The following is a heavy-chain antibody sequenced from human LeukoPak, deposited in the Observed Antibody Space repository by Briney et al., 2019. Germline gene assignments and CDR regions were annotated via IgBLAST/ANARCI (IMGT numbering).Heavy chain of an antibody. D-gene: IGHD3-3*01. V-gene: IGHV3-23*01. CDR2: ISADGAST. CDR3: AKGGHYTYFEY. J-gene: IGHJ4*02. CDR1: GLTFRNYA. Sequence: GGSLRFSCAASGLTFRNYAMTWVRQAPGKGLEWVSTISADGASTFYADSVRGRFTISRDNSENTLYLQMDSLRAEDTAVYYCAKGGHYTYFEYWGQGTLVTVSS.